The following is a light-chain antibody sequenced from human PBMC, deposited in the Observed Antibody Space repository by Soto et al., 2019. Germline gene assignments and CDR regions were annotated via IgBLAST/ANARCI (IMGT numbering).Light chain of an antibody. Sequence: DIQMTQSPSSVSASVGDRVTITCQASQGINKSLSWYQQKPGMAPNLLIYDASNLETGVPSRFSGSGSGTDFTLTISSLQAEDVAVYYCQQYYSTPITFGQGTRLEIK. CDR3: QQYYSTPIT. J-gene: IGKJ5*01. CDR2: DAS. V-gene: IGKV1-33*01. CDR1: QGINKS.